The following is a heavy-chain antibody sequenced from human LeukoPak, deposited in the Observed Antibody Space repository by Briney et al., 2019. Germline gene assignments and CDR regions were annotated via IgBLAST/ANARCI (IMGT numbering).Heavy chain of an antibody. CDR2: IILIFGTA. D-gene: IGHD3-22*01. CDR3: ARDPYYYDSSGYYFPPYSLQH. V-gene: IGHV1-69*05. J-gene: IGHJ1*01. CDR1: GGTFSSYA. Sequence: GASVKVSCKASGGTFSSYAISWVRQAPGQGLEWMGGIILIFGTANYAQKFQGRVTITTDESTSTAYMELSSLRSEDTAVYYCARDPYYYDSSGYYFPPYSLQHWGQGTLVTVSS.